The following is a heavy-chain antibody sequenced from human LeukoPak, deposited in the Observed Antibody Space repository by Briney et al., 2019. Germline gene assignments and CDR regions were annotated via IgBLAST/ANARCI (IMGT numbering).Heavy chain of an antibody. D-gene: IGHD6-6*01. CDR2: IWYDGSKK. CDR3: ARAHSSSSTFDL. CDR1: GFTFSDYG. V-gene: IGHV3-33*01. J-gene: IGHJ4*02. Sequence: GRSLRLSCAASGFTFSDYGIHWVRQAPGQGLEWVALIWYDGSKKYYADSVKGRFTISRDNTKNTLYLQLNSLRVDDTAVYYCARAHSSSSTFDLWGQGTLVTVSS.